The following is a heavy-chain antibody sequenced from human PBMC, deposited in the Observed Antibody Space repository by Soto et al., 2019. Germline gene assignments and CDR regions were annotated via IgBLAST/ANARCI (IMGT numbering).Heavy chain of an antibody. CDR1: NGSISTTRYN. V-gene: IGHV4-39*01. CDR2: IFYTGTT. J-gene: IGHJ4*02. Sequence: QMQLQESGPGLVKPSETLSLTCTVSNGSISTTRYNWGWIRQSPGKGLEWIGTIFYTGTTSYNPSLKSRVTITVDTSKNQFSLKLASVTAADTAVYFCARHGSFWGQGILVVVSS. CDR3: ARHGSF. D-gene: IGHD3-16*02.